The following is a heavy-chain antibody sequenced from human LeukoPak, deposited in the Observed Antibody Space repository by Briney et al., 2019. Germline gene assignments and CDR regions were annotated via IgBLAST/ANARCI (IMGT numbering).Heavy chain of an antibody. D-gene: IGHD6-6*01. V-gene: IGHV3-48*01. CDR2: IRSSSSTI. J-gene: IGHJ6*03. CDR3: AREASGYGSSGFFGPYYYYYMDV. CDR1: GFTFSSYS. Sequence: PGGSLRLSCAASGFTFSSYSMNWVRQAPGKGLEWVSYIRSSSSTIYYADSVKGQFTISRDNDKNSLYLQMNSLRAEDTAVYYCAREASGYGSSGFFGPYYYYYMDVWGKGTTVTVSS.